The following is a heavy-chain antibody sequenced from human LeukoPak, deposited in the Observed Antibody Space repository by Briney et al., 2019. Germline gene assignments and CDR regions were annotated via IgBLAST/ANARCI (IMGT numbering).Heavy chain of an antibody. Sequence: SDILSLTCTVSGASISSFYTSWIRKPPGKGLEWIGYIYYSGSTNYNPSLKSRVTISVDTSKNQFSLKLSSVTAADTAVYYCARALVDTAMVIFDYWGQGTLVTVSS. V-gene: IGHV4-59*01. D-gene: IGHD5-18*01. CDR1: GASISSFY. CDR2: IYYSGST. J-gene: IGHJ4*02. CDR3: ARALVDTAMVIFDY.